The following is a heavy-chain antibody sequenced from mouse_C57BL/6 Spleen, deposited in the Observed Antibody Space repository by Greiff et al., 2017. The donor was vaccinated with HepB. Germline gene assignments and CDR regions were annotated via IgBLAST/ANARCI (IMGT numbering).Heavy chain of an antibody. D-gene: IGHD1-1*01. CDR3: ASARNYYGSSYYAMDY. Sequence: VQLQQSGPELVKPGASVKISCKATGYTFTDYYMNWVKQSHGKSLEWIGDINPNNGGTSYNQKFKGKATLTVDKSSSTAYMELRSLTSEDSAVYYCASARNYYGSSYYAMDYWGQGTSVTVSS. CDR2: INPNNGGT. V-gene: IGHV1-26*01. J-gene: IGHJ4*01. CDR1: GYTFTDYY.